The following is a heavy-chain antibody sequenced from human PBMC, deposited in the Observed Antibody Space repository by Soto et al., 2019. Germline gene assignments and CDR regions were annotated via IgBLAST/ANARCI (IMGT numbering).Heavy chain of an antibody. D-gene: IGHD4-4*01. V-gene: IGHV3-23*01. J-gene: IGHJ3*02. CDR2: ISGSGVST. CDR3: AKVPTGEMATVFQAFDI. CDR1: GFTFSSYA. Sequence: GGSLRLSCAAAGFTFSSYAMSWVRQAPGKGLEWVSAISGSGVSTYYEDSAKGRFAVSRDDSKSKLYLQMNSLRDEDTAVYYCAKVPTGEMATVFQAFDIWGQGTMVTV.